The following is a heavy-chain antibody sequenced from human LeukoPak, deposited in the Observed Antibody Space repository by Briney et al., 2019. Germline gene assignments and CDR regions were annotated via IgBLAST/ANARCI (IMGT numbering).Heavy chain of an antibody. V-gene: IGHV4-38-2*01. J-gene: IGHJ4*02. D-gene: IGHD3-22*01. CDR1: GHSIRSGYN. CDR2: ISHSGST. CDR3: ARAYYDNSGYYSLGY. Sequence: SETLSLTCAVSGHSIRSGYNWGWIRQPPGKGLEWIGSISHSGSTYYNPSLKSRITISVDTSKNQFSLKLSSVTAADTAIYYCARAYYDNSGYYSLGYWGQGTLVIVSS.